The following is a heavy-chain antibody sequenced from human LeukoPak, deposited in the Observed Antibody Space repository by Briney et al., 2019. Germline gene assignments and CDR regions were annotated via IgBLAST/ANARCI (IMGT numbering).Heavy chain of an antibody. J-gene: IGHJ6*02. CDR1: GFTFSSYS. CDR3: ARDHRPHHYGSGSYYYYGLDV. D-gene: IGHD3-10*01. V-gene: IGHV3-21*01. Sequence: PGGSLRLSCAASGFTFSSYSMIWVRQAPGKGLEWVSSISTSSSYIYYADSVKGRFTISRDNAKNSLYLQLNSLRAEDTAVYFRARDHRPHHYGSGSYYYYGLDVWGQGTTVTVSS. CDR2: ISTSSSYI.